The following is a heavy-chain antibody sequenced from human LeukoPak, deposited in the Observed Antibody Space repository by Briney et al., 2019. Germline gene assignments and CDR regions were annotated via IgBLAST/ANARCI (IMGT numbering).Heavy chain of an antibody. CDR3: AGVVPAAMGYYYMDV. CDR2: IYYSGST. CDR1: GGSISSSSYY. D-gene: IGHD2-2*01. Sequence: PSETLSLTCTVSGGSISSSSYYWGWIRQPPGKGLEWIGSIYYSGSTYYNPSLKSRVTISVDTSKNQFSLKLSSVTAADTAVYYCAGVVPAAMGYYYMDVWGKGTTVTVSS. J-gene: IGHJ6*03. V-gene: IGHV4-39*01.